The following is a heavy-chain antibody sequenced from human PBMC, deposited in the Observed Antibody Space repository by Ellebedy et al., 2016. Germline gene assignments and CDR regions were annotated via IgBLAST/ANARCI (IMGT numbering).Heavy chain of an antibody. Sequence: ASVKVSXXASGYTFTSYYMHWVRQAPGQGLEWMEIINPSGGSTSYAQKLQGRVTMTTDTSTSTAYMELRSLRSDDTAVYYCAREGPESAFDIWGQGTMVTVSS. CDR3: AREGPESAFDI. J-gene: IGHJ3*02. CDR2: INPSGGST. V-gene: IGHV1-46*01. D-gene: IGHD1-14*01. CDR1: GYTFTSYY.